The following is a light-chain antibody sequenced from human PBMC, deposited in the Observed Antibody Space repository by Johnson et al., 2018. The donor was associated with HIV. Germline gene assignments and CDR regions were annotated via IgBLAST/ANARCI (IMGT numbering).Light chain of an antibody. Sequence: QSVLTQPPSVSAAPGQKVTISCSGSSSNIGNNYVSWYQQLPGTAPKLLIYDNNRRPSGIPGRFSGSKSGPSATLGITGLPTGDEADYYCGTWDNSLNVYVFGTGTKVTVL. CDR2: DNN. J-gene: IGLJ1*01. V-gene: IGLV1-51*01. CDR1: SSNIGNNY. CDR3: GTWDNSLNVYV.